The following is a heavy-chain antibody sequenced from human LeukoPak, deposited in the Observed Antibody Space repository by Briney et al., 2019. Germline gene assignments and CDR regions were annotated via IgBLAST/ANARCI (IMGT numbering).Heavy chain of an antibody. J-gene: IGHJ1*01. D-gene: IGHD3-22*01. CDR1: GYSISSGYY. CDR2: IYHSETT. Sequence: SETLSLTCTVSGYSISSGYYWGWIRQPPGKGLEWIGNIYHSETTYYNPSLKSRVTISVDTSKNQFSLKLRSVTAADTAVYYCARVVQSTDSSGFYLPEYFQHWGQGTLVTVSS. V-gene: IGHV4-38-2*02. CDR3: ARVVQSTDSSGFYLPEYFQH.